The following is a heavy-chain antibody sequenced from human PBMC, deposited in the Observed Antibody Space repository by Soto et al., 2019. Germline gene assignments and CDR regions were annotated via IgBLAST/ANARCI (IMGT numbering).Heavy chain of an antibody. CDR2: IYYSGST. CDR1: GGSISSYY. J-gene: IGHJ4*02. Sequence: PSETLSLTCTVSGGSISSYYWSWIRQPPGKGLEWIGYIYYSGSTNYNPSPKSRVTISVDTSKNQFSLKLSSVTAADTAVYYCARVEGETVDTGFYFDYWGQGTLVTVSS. CDR3: ARVEGETVDTGFYFDY. D-gene: IGHD5-18*01. V-gene: IGHV4-59*01.